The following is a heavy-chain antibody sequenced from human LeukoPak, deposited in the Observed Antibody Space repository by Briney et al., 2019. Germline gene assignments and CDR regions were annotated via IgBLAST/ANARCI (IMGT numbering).Heavy chain of an antibody. CDR3: ARGQFRLSDYDSSGFDY. D-gene: IGHD3-22*01. CDR1: GGTFSSYA. CDR2: IIPIFGTA. Sequence: SAKVSCKASGGTFSSYAISWVRQAPGQGLEWMGGIIPIFGTANYAQKFQGRVTITADKSTSTAYMELSSLRAEDTAVYYCARGQFRLSDYDSSGFDYWDQGTLVTVSS. V-gene: IGHV1-69*06. J-gene: IGHJ4*02.